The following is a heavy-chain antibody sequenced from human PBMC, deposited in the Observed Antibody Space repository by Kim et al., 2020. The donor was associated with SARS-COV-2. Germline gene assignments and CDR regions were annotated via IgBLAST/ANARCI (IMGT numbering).Heavy chain of an antibody. CDR2: INHSGST. CDR1: GGSFSGYY. CDR3: AREKGRPFYYDSSGYYSSRFPTYGMGV. Sequence: SETLSLTCAVYGGSFSGYYWSWIRQPPGKGLEWIGEINHSGSTNYNPSLKSRVTISVDTSKNQFSLKLSSVTAADTAVYYCAREKGRPFYYDSSGYYSSRFPTYGMGVWGQGTTVTVSS. V-gene: IGHV4-34*01. J-gene: IGHJ6*02. D-gene: IGHD3-22*01.